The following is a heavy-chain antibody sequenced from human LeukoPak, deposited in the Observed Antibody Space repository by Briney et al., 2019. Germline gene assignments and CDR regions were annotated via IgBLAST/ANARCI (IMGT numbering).Heavy chain of an antibody. Sequence: LSGGPLRLSCAASGFTVSSNFMSGVPQAPGKGREGVSVIYSGGYTVYTDSVKGRFPISRDNSENTLYLQMNSLRADDTAVYYCVRASSTTAAGLFDYWGQGTLLTVSS. D-gene: IGHD6-13*01. CDR3: VRASSTTAAGLFDY. CDR1: GFTVSSNF. CDR2: IYSGGYT. J-gene: IGHJ4*02. V-gene: IGHV3-53*01.